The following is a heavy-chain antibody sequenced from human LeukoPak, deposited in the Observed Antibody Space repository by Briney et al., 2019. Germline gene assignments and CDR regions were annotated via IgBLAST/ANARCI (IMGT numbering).Heavy chain of an antibody. V-gene: IGHV1-2*02. Sequence: GASVRVSCKASGYTFTGYYMHWVRQAPGQGLEWMGWINPNSGGTNYAQKFQGRVTMTRDTSISTAYMELSSLRSEDTAVYYCARVFRGLLGGSYYYFDSWGQGTLVAVSS. J-gene: IGHJ4*02. D-gene: IGHD3-10*01. CDR1: GYTFTGYY. CDR2: INPNSGGT. CDR3: ARVFRGLLGGSYYYFDS.